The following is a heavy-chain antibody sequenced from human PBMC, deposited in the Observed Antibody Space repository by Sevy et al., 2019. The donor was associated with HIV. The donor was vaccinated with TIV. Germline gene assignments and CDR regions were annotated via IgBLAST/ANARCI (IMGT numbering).Heavy chain of an antibody. CDR1: GFTFSSYW. J-gene: IGHJ4*02. D-gene: IGHD5-18*01. CDR2: MKEEGSER. V-gene: IGHV3-7*01. Sequence: GGSLSLSCAASGFTFSSYWMSWVRQAPGKGLEWVATMKEEGSERNYVDSVKGRFTISRDNAKNSLYLQMNSLRAEDTAVYYCVREGVGGYSYSLDCWGQGTLVTVSS. CDR3: VREGVGGYSYSLDC.